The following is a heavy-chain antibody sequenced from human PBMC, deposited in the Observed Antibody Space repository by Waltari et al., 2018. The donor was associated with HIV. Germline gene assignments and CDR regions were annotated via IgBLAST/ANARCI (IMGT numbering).Heavy chain of an antibody. CDR2: INPNTGGT. CDR3: ARVTTVTGDSYFYYGMEV. J-gene: IGHJ6*02. Sequence: QVQLIQSGAEVRDPGASVKVSCKASGYTFTGYHLHWVRHAPGQGHEWMGRINPNTGGTNYGQKFPARDTMTRDSSIGTAYVELASLRPNETAVYYCARVTTVTGDSYFYYGMEVWGQGTTVVVSS. CDR1: GYTFTGYH. D-gene: IGHD4-17*01. V-gene: IGHV1-2*06.